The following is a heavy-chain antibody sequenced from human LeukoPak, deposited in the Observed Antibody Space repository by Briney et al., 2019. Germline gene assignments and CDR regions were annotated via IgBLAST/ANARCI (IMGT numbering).Heavy chain of an antibody. CDR1: GFTFSIYS. Sequence: PGGSLRLSCAASGFTFSIYSMNWVRQAPGKGLEWVSYITSNSGTIYNTDPVKGRFTISRDNAKNSLYLQMNSLRAEDAAVYYCARVAPGHDIGRGYFDYWGQGTLVTVSS. CDR2: ITSNSGTI. D-gene: IGHD2-21*01. V-gene: IGHV3-48*01. CDR3: ARVAPGHDIGRGYFDY. J-gene: IGHJ4*02.